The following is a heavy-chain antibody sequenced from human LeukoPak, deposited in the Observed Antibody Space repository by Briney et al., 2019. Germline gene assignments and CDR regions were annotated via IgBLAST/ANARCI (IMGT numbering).Heavy chain of an antibody. Sequence: GGSLRLSCAASGFTFSSYAMSWVRQAPGKGLEWVSAIGSSGGSTYYADSVKGRFTISRDNAKNSLYLQMNSLRVEDTALYHCARKGLGGELGGFDSWGQGTLVTVSS. CDR2: IGSSGGST. CDR3: ARKGLGGELGGFDS. J-gene: IGHJ4*02. D-gene: IGHD1-26*01. CDR1: GFTFSSYA. V-gene: IGHV3-23*01.